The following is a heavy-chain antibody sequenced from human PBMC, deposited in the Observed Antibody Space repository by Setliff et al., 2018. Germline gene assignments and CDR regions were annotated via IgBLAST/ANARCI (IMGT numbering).Heavy chain of an antibody. Sequence: ASVKVSCKAAGYTFTSFFLHWVRQAPGQGLEWMGWINPNSGGANYAQKFQGRVTMTRDTSISTGYMELSRLRSDDTAVYYCARLSWDGLRYYGLDVWGQGATVTVSS. CDR3: ARLSWDGLRYYGLDV. CDR1: GYTFTSFF. D-gene: IGHD3-10*01. J-gene: IGHJ6*02. CDR2: INPNSGGA. V-gene: IGHV1-2*02.